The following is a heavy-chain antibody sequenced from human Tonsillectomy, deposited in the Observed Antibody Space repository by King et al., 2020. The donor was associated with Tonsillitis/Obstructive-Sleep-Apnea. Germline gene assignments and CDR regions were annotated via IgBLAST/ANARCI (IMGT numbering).Heavy chain of an antibody. CDR1: GGSISSYY. J-gene: IGHJ3*02. CDR3: ARAVAGLKHAFDI. V-gene: IGHV4-59*01. Sequence: VQLQESGPGLVKPSETLSLTCTVSGGSISSYYWSWIRQPPGKGLEWIGYIYYSGSTNYNPSLKSRVTISVDTSKNQFSLKLSSVTAADTAVYYCARAVAGLKHAFDIWGQGTMVTVSS. CDR2: IYYSGST. D-gene: IGHD6-19*01.